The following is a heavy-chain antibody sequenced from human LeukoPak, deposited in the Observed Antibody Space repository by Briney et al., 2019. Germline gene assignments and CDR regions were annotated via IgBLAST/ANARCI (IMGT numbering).Heavy chain of an antibody. Sequence: SETLSLTCTVSGGSISSSSYYWGWFRQPPGKGLQWIGSIYYSGSTYYNPSLKSRVTISVDTSKNQFSLKLSSVTAADTAVYYCARSPGRYCSSASCPNWFDPWGQGTLATVSS. CDR3: ARSPGRYCSSASCPNWFDP. D-gene: IGHD2-2*01. J-gene: IGHJ5*02. CDR2: IYYSGST. V-gene: IGHV4-39*01. CDR1: GGSISSSSYY.